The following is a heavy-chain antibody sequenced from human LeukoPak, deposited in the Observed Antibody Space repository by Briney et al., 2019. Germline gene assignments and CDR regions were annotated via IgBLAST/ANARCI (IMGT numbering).Heavy chain of an antibody. CDR3: ARALYCSSTSSWCAFDI. Sequence: PSETLSLTCTVSGGSISSSSYYWGWIRQPPGKGLEWIGSIYTSGSTNYNPSLKSRVTMSVDTSKNQFSLKLSSVTAADTAVYYCARALYCSSTSSWCAFDIWGQGTMVTVSS. V-gene: IGHV4-39*07. CDR2: IYTSGST. D-gene: IGHD2-2*01. J-gene: IGHJ3*02. CDR1: GGSISSSSYY.